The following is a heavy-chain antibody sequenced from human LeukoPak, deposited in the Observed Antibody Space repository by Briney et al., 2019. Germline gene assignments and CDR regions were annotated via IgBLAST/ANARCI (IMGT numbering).Heavy chain of an antibody. Sequence: AGGSLRLSCAASGFTLSDHYMDWVRQAQGKGLEWVGRIKNKRGSYTADYAASVKGRFTISRDDSQNSLYLQMNSLETEDTAVYYCGRDTATALDYWGQGTLVTVSS. D-gene: IGHD2-21*02. CDR3: GRDTATALDY. J-gene: IGHJ4*02. V-gene: IGHV3-72*01. CDR2: IKNKRGSYTA. CDR1: GFTLSDHY.